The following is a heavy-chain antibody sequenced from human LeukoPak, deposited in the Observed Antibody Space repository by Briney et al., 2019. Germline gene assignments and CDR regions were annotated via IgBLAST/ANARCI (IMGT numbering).Heavy chain of an antibody. J-gene: IGHJ4*02. CDR2: INSDGSST. Sequence: GGSLRLSCAASGFTFSSYWMHWVRQAPGKGLVWVSRINSDGSSTSYADYLKGRFTISRDNAKNTLYLQMNSLRAEDTAVYYCARGAGYYDSSGYYLYYFDYWGQGTLVTVSS. CDR3: ARGAGYYDSSGYYLYYFDY. V-gene: IGHV3-74*01. D-gene: IGHD3-22*01. CDR1: GFTFSSYW.